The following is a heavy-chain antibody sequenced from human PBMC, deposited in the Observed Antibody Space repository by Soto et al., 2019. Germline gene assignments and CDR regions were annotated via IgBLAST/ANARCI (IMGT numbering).Heavy chain of an antibody. Sequence: ASVKVSCKASGGTFSSYAISWVRQAPGQGLEWMGGIIPIFGTANYAQKFQGRVTITADESTSTAYMELSSLRSEDTAVYYCALHYGSGSNYYYYGMDVWGQGTTVTVSS. D-gene: IGHD3-10*01. CDR2: IIPIFGTA. CDR1: GGTFSSYA. CDR3: ALHYGSGSNYYYYGMDV. V-gene: IGHV1-69*13. J-gene: IGHJ6*02.